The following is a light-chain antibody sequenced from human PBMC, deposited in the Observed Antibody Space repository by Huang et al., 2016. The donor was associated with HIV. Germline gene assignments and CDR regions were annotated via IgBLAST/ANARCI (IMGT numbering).Light chain of an antibody. CDR1: QSVFSY. J-gene: IGKJ3*01. CDR3: QQRNNWPLT. V-gene: IGKV3-11*01. Sequence: EIVLTQSPATLSLSPGERATLSSRASQSVFSYLAWYQQKPGQAPRLLIYDASNRATGIPARFSGSGSGTDFTLTISSLEPEDLAVYYCQQRNNWPLTFGPGTKVEIK. CDR2: DAS.